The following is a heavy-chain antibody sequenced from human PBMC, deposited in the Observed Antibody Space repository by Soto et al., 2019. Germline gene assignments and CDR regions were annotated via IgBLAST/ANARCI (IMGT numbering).Heavy chain of an antibody. J-gene: IGHJ5*02. V-gene: IGHV4-59*01. CDR1: GGSISSYY. D-gene: IGHD2-21*02. CDR3: ARGSVTAIGNWFDP. CDR2: IYYSGST. Sequence: QVQLQESGPGLVKPSETLSLTCTVSGGSISSYYWSWIRQPPGKGLEWIGYIYYSGSTNYNPSLKSRVTISVDTSKNQFSLKLSSVTAADTAVYYCARGSVTAIGNWFDPWGQGTLVTVSS.